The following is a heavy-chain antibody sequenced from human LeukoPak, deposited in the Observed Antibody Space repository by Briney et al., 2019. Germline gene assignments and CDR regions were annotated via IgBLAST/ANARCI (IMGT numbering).Heavy chain of an antibody. J-gene: IGHJ4*02. V-gene: IGHV3-48*01. CDR1: VFTFSRYS. D-gene: IGHD2/OR15-2a*01. Sequence: PGGSLRLSCAASVFTFSRYSMNWVRQAPGKGLEWVSYISSTGSVMYYADSVRGRFTISRDNAKNSLYLQMNSLRAEDTAVYYCARELSLSHWGQGTLVTVSS. CDR3: ARELSLSH. CDR2: ISSTGSVM.